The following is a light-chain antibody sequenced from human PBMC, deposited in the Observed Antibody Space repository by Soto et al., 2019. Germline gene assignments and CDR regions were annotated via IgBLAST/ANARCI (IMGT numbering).Light chain of an antibody. CDR3: QQYGRSPRT. J-gene: IGKJ1*01. CDR1: QSVGRS. CDR2: GAS. V-gene: IGKV3-20*01. Sequence: EIVLTQSPATLSLSPGGRGTLSCWASQSVGRSLAWYQQKPGQAPRLLIYGASSRATGIPDRFSGSGSGTDFSLTIRRLEPDDFAVYYCQQYGRSPRTFGQGTTVDIK.